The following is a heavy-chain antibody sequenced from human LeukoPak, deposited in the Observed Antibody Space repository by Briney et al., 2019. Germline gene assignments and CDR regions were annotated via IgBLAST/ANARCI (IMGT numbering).Heavy chain of an antibody. CDR3: ASPYFHYYDSSGPHHYYYYGMDV. V-gene: IGHV1-2*06. CDR1: GYSFTSYY. CDR2: INPSSGGT. Sequence: ASVKVSCKASGYSFTSYYIHWVRQAPGQGLEWMGRINPSSGGTNYAQKFQGRVTMTRDTSITTAYMGLSSLRSEDTAVYYCASPYFHYYDSSGPHHYYYYGMDVWGQGTTVTVSS. D-gene: IGHD3-22*01. J-gene: IGHJ6*02.